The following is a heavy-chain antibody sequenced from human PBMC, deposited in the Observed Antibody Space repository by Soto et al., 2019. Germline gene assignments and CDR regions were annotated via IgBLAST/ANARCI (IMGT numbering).Heavy chain of an antibody. Sequence: GGSLRLSCAASGFSFGDFGMHWVRQAPGKGLEWVSGISWNSGAIDYADSVKGRFTISRDNAKDSLYLQMNSLRAEDTALYFCAKXXFQWLVPXRYFDLWGRGTLVTVSS. CDR1: GFSFGDFG. CDR3: AKXXFQWLVPXRYFDL. J-gene: IGHJ2*01. D-gene: IGHD6-19*01. V-gene: IGHV3-9*01. CDR2: ISWNSGAI.